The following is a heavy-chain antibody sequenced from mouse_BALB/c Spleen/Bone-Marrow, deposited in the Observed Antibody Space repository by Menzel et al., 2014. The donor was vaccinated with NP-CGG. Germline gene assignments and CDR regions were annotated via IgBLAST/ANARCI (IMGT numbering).Heavy chain of an antibody. CDR1: FTFIDYY. CDR2: IRNKTKGYTT. Sequence: EVKLVESGGGLVQPGGSLRLSCVTWFTFIDYYMNWVRQPPGKALEWVGFIRNKTKGYTTEYSASVKGRFTISRDNSQSILYLQMNTLRAEDSATYYCARDMGGILFDSWGQGTTLTVSS. J-gene: IGHJ2*01. CDR3: ARDMGGILFDS. V-gene: IGHV7-3*02. D-gene: IGHD4-1*01.